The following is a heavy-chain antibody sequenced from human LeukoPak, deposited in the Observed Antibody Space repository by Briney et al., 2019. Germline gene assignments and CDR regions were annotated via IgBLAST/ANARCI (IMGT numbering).Heavy chain of an antibody. D-gene: IGHD6-13*01. CDR1: GLTFSSYA. CDR3: ARDEESIAAAGYFDY. Sequence: AGSLRLSCAASGLTFSSYAMRWVRQAPGKGLEWVAVISYDGSTKYYADSVKGRFTISRNNSKNTLYLQMNSLRAENTAVYYCARDEESIAAAGYFDYWGQGTLVTVSS. CDR2: ISYDGSTK. J-gene: IGHJ4*02. V-gene: IGHV3-30-3*01.